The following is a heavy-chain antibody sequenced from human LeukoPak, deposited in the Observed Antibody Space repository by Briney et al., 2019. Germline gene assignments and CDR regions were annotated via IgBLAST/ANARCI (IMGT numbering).Heavy chain of an antibody. CDR2: ISGSGGST. V-gene: IGHV3-23*01. CDR1: GFTFSSYA. CDR3: ATSIAVAGIYYYGMDV. Sequence: GGSLRLSCAASGFTFSSYAMSWVRQAPGKGLEWVSAISGSGGSTYYADSVKGRFTISRDNFKNTLYLQMNSLRAEDTAVYYCATSIAVAGIYYYGMDVWGQGTTVTVSS. J-gene: IGHJ6*02. D-gene: IGHD6-19*01.